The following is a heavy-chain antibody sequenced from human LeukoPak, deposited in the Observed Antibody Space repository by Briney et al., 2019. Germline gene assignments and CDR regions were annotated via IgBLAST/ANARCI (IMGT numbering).Heavy chain of an antibody. J-gene: IGHJ4*02. D-gene: IGHD4-23*01. CDR3: ARDLYGGNSGFVY. Sequence: SETLSLTCTVSGGSINSYYWNWIRQPTGKGLEWVGYISCSGYTNYNPSLKSRVTISVDTSKNQFSLTLTSVTAADTAVYYCARDLYGGNSGFVYWGQGTLVTVSS. CDR2: ISCSGYT. V-gene: IGHV4-59*01. CDR1: GGSINSYY.